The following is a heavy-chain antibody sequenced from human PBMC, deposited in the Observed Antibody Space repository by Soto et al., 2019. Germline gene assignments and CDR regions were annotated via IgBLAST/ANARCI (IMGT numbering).Heavy chain of an antibody. CDR1: GFTFSSYG. V-gene: IGHV3-30*18. D-gene: IGHD6-13*01. CDR3: GKDWQSKRGIAAAGIVDY. Sequence: GGSLRLSCAASGFTFSSYGIHWVRQAPGKGLEWVAVISYDGSNKYYADSVKGRFTISRDDSKNTLYLQMNSLRAEDTAVYYCGKDWQSKRGIAAAGIVDYWGQGTLVTVSS. J-gene: IGHJ4*02. CDR2: ISYDGSNK.